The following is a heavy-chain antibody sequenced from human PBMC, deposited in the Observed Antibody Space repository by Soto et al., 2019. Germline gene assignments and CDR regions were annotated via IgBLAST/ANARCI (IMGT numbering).Heavy chain of an antibody. CDR3: ARDGDYYGSGSYINYYYYGMDV. D-gene: IGHD3-10*01. J-gene: IGHJ6*02. Sequence: GGSLRLSCAASGFTFSSYAMHWVRQAPGKGLEWVAVISYDGSNKYYADSVKGRFTISRDNSKNTLYLQMNSLRAEDTAVYYCARDGDYYGSGSYINYYYYGMDVWGQGTTVTVSS. V-gene: IGHV3-30-3*01. CDR1: GFTFSSYA. CDR2: ISYDGSNK.